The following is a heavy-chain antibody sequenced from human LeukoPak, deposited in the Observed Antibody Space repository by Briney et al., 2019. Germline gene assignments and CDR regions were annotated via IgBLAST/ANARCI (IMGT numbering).Heavy chain of an antibody. CDR1: GFTFSSYS. CDR3: AKSDYVWGSYRSSYYYSSMGV. CDR2: ISGSGGST. J-gene: IGHJ6*03. D-gene: IGHD3-16*02. Sequence: GGSLRLSCAASGFTFSSYSMNWVRQAPGKGLEWVSVISGSGGSTYYADPVKGRFTISRDNTKNKLYLQMNSPRAEAKAANYCAKSDYVWGSYRSSYYYSSMGVWGKGTTVTISS. V-gene: IGHV3-23*01.